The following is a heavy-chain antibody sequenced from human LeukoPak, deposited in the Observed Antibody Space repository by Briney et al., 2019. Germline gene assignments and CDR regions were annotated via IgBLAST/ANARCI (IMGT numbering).Heavy chain of an antibody. D-gene: IGHD1-26*01. J-gene: IGHJ4*02. CDR3: TKGRNQWELLPEFDY. CDR2: ISGSGGST. V-gene: IGHV3-23*01. CDR1: GFTFSSYA. Sequence: GGSLRLSCAASGFTFSSYAMSWVRQAPGKGLEWVSAISGSGGSTYYADSVKGRFTISRDNSKNTLYLQMNSLRAEDTAVYYCTKGRNQWELLPEFDYWGQGTLVTVSS.